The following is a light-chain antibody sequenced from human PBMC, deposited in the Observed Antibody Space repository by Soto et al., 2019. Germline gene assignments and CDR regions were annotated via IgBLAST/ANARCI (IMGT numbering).Light chain of an antibody. J-gene: IGKJ1*01. CDR2: KAS. CDR1: QSISSW. Sequence: DIQMTQSPSTLSASVGDRVTITCRASQSISSWLAWYQQKPGKAPKVLIYKASSLESGVPSRFSGSGSGTEFTLTISSLQPDDFATYYCQQYDSYPWTFGPGTKVDIK. CDR3: QQYDSYPWT. V-gene: IGKV1-5*03.